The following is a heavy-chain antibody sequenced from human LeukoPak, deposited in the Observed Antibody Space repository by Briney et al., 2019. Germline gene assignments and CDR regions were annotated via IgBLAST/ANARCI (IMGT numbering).Heavy chain of an antibody. CDR3: GREGDIVVVPAAITLSY. CDR2: INPSGGST. Sequence: ASVNVSCKASGYTFTSYYMHWVRQAPGQGVEWMGIINPSGGSTSYAQKFQGRVTMTRDTSTSTVYMELSSLRSEDTAVYYCGREGDIVVVPAAITLSYWGQGTLVTVSS. CDR1: GYTFTSYY. J-gene: IGHJ4*02. D-gene: IGHD2-2*01. V-gene: IGHV1-46*01.